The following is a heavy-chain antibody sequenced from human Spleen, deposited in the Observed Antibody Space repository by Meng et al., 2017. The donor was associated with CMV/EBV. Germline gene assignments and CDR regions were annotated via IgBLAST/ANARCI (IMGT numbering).Heavy chain of an antibody. J-gene: IGHJ6*02. CDR2: INGDGSST. Sequence: GGSLRLSCAASGFTFSTYWMHWVRQAPGKGLVWVSRINGDGSSTSYADSVKGRFTISRDNAKNTLYLQMNSLRAEDMAVYYCAREGRSYSSSWYVNYYGMDVWGQGTTVTVSS. V-gene: IGHV3-74*01. D-gene: IGHD6-13*01. CDR3: AREGRSYSSSWYVNYYGMDV. CDR1: GFTFSTYW.